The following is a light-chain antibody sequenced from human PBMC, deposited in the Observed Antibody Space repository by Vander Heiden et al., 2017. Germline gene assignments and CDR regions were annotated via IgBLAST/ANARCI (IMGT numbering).Light chain of an antibody. J-gene: IGKJ1*01. CDR3: QQDNNWPRT. CDR1: QRVSGA. CDR2: GAS. V-gene: IGKV3-15*01. Sequence: EIVMTQCPATLCVSPGERAPLSCRAMQRVSGAVAWYQPTPGQAPRLLIYGASTRATGIPARFSGSGSGTEFTLTISRLQSEDFAVYYCQQDNNWPRTFGQGTKVEIK.